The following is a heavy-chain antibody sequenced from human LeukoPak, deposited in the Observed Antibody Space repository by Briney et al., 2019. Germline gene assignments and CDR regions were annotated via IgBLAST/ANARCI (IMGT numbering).Heavy chain of an antibody. CDR1: GFTFSSHW. V-gene: IGHV3-74*01. D-gene: IGHD2-8*01. CDR3: ARHPTLYPD. Sequence: GGSLRLSCAASGFTFSSHWMHWVRQAPGKGLVWVSRIDSDGSSTVYADSVKGRFTISRDNANNTLYLQMNSLRAEDTAVYYCARHPTLYPDWGQGTLVTVSS. J-gene: IGHJ4*02. CDR2: IDSDGSST.